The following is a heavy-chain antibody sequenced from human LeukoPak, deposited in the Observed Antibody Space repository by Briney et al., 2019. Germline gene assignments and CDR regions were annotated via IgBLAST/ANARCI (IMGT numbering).Heavy chain of an antibody. J-gene: IGHJ3*02. CDR2: ISSSSSTI. Sequence: GGSLRLSCAASGFTFSSYSMNWVRQAPGKGLEWVPYISSSSSTIYYADSVKGRFTISRDNAKNSLYLQMNSLRAEDTAVYYCARDRALYCSSTSCSHDAFDIWGQGTMVTVSS. V-gene: IGHV3-48*04. CDR3: ARDRALYCSSTSCSHDAFDI. CDR1: GFTFSSYS. D-gene: IGHD2-2*01.